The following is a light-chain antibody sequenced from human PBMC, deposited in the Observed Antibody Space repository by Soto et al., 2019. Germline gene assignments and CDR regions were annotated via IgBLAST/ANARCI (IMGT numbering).Light chain of an antibody. Sequence: EIVLTQSPGTLSLSPGERATLSCWASQSVSSSYLAWYQQKPGQAPRLLIYGASSRATGIPDRFSGSGSGTDFTLTISRLEPEDVSVYYCQQYGSSPWTFGQGTKVEIK. CDR1: QSVSSSY. V-gene: IGKV3-20*01. CDR2: GAS. J-gene: IGKJ1*01. CDR3: QQYGSSPWT.